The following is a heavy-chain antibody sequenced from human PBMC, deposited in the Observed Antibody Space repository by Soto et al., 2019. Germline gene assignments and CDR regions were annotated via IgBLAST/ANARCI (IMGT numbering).Heavy chain of an antibody. CDR2: IYNSGST. D-gene: IGHD3-22*01. CDR3: ASLYYYDSSGYYSGAFAI. V-gene: IGHV4-31*03. CDR1: GGSISSGDYY. J-gene: IGHJ3*02. Sequence: SETLSLTCTVSGGSISSGDYYWSWIRQHPGKGLEWIGNIYNSGSTYHNPSLKTRVIISEDTSKNQFSLKLSSVTAADTAVYYCASLYYYDSSGYYSGAFAIWGQGTMVTVSS.